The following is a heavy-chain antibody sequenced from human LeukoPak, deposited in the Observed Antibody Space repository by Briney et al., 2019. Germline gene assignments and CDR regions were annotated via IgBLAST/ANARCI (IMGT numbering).Heavy chain of an antibody. CDR2: IIPIFGTA. J-gene: IGHJ4*02. V-gene: IGHV1-69*13. CDR3: ARQSPPPISGTPLNYYGSGSYYTPFDY. D-gene: IGHD3-10*01. CDR1: GGTFSSYA. Sequence: SVTVSCKASGGTFSSYAISWVRQAPGQGLEWMGGIIPIFGTANYAQKFQGRVTITADESTSTAYMELSSLRSEDTAVYYCARQSPPPISGTPLNYYGSGSYYTPFDYWGQGTLVTVSS.